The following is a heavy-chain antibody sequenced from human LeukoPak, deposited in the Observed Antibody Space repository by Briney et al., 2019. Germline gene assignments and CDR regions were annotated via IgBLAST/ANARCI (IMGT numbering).Heavy chain of an antibody. D-gene: IGHD3/OR15-3a*01. Sequence: LRLSCAVSGFTFTDYYMSWTRQHPGKGLEWIGYIYYSGSTYYNPSLKSRVTISVDTSKNQFSLKLSSVTAADTAVYYCAREGGLIDYWGQGTLVTVSS. CDR1: GFTFTDYY. CDR2: IYYSGST. V-gene: IGHV4-31*02. CDR3: AREGGLIDY. J-gene: IGHJ4*02.